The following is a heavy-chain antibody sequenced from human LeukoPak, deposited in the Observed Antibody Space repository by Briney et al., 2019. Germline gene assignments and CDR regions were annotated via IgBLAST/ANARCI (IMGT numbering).Heavy chain of an antibody. Sequence: GGSLRLSCAASGFTFSSYWMSWVRQIPGKGLEWVANINQDGSEKYYVDSVRGRSTISRDNTKNSLSLQMNSLRAEDTALYYCARYSTSWSSDYFDFWGQGSLVTVS. D-gene: IGHD2-2*01. CDR1: GFTFSSYW. J-gene: IGHJ4*02. CDR3: ARYSTSWSSDYFDF. CDR2: INQDGSEK. V-gene: IGHV3-7*01.